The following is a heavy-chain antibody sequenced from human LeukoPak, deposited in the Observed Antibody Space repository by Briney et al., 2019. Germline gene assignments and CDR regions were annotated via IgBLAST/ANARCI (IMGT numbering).Heavy chain of an antibody. V-gene: IGHV3-30*02. J-gene: IGHJ4*02. CDR3: AKSIRCSSTSCHIFDY. CDR2: IRYDGSNK. D-gene: IGHD2-2*01. Sequence: PGGSLRLSCAASGFTFSSYGMHWVRQAPGKGLEWVAFIRYDGSNKCYADSVKGRFTISRDNSKNTLYLQMNSLRAEDTAVYYCAKSIRCSSTSCHIFDYWGQGTLVTVSS. CDR1: GFTFSSYG.